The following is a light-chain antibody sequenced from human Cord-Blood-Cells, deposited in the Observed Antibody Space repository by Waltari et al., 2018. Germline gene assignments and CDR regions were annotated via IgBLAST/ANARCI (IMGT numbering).Light chain of an antibody. CDR2: EVS. J-gene: IGLJ1*01. CDR1: SCDAGGYNY. V-gene: IGLV2-14*01. CDR3: SSYTSSSTYV. Sequence: QSALTPPASVSGSPGQSITISCPGTSCDAGGYNYALWYQQHPGKAPKLMIYEVSNRPSGVSNRFSGSKSGNTASLTISGLQAEDEADYYCSSYTSSSTYVFGTGTKVTVL.